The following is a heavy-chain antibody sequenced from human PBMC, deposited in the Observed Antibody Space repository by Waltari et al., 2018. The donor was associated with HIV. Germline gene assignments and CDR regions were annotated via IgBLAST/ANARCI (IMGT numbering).Heavy chain of an antibody. CDR2: IDTKTGSP. CDR1: ENAFSGSV. D-gene: IGHD2-15*01. Sequence: QVQRQQSPSQFKKPGQSVKICCKSSENAFSGSVINWVRQAPGQGLEWIGLIDTKTGSPTYAQVFSGLLILSLDTSVTTSYLQIRALKTNDTATYYCAEGYGAFDFDYWGQGTLITVSP. J-gene: IGHJ4*02. V-gene: IGHV7-4-1*01. CDR3: AEGYGAFDFDY.